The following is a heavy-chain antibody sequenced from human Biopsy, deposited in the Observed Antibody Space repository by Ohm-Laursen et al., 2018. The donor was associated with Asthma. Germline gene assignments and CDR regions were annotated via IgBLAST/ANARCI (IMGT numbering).Heavy chain of an antibody. CDR1: GFTVSRDH. Sequence: GSLRLSCAASGFTVSRDHMFWVRQAPGKGLEWVSVIYSGGTSDTADSVRGRFTISRDFYKNTLYLQMNSLRAEDTAVYYCARTFHFWSPHHAEHYQLWGQGTLVTVSS. J-gene: IGHJ1*01. CDR2: IYSGGTS. CDR3: ARTFHFWSPHHAEHYQL. D-gene: IGHD3-3*02. V-gene: IGHV3-53*01.